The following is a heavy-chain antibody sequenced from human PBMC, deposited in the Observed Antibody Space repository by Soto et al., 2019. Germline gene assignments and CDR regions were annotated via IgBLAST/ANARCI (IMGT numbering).Heavy chain of an antibody. V-gene: IGHV3-23*01. CDR2: ISGSGGST. D-gene: IGHD2-2*01. CDR1: GFTFSSYA. J-gene: IGHJ6*03. CDR3: AKDRSRGYCSSTSCYPSYYYYMDV. Sequence: GGSLRLSCAAFGFTFSSYAMSWVRQAPGKGLEWVSAISGSGGSTYYADSVKGRFTISRDNSKNTLYLQMNSLRAEDTAVYYCAKDRSRGYCSSTSCYPSYYYYMDVWGKGTTVTVSS.